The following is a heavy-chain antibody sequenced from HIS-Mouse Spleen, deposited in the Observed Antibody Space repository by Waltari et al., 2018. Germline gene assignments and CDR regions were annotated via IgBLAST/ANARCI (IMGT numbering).Heavy chain of an antibody. D-gene: IGHD6-13*01. Sequence: QLQLQESGPGLVKPSETLSLTCTVSGGSISSSSYYWAWSRQPPGQGLEWIGSIYYSGSTYYNPSLKSRVTISVDTSKNQFSLKLSSVTAADTAVYYCAREIPYSSSWYDWYFDLWGRGTLVTVSS. CDR1: GGSISSSSYY. CDR2: IYYSGST. V-gene: IGHV4-39*07. CDR3: AREIPYSSSWYDWYFDL. J-gene: IGHJ2*01.